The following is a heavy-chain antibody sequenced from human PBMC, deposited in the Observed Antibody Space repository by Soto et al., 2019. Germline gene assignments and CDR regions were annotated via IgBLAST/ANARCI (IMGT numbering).Heavy chain of an antibody. J-gene: IGHJ6*02. CDR1: GGTFSSYA. V-gene: IGHV1-69*13. Sequence: SVKVSCKASGGTFSSYAISWVRQAPGQGLEWMGGIIPIFGTANYAQKFQGRVTITADESTSTAYMELSSLRSEDAAVYYCASRRSSSWYVDYYYYGMDVWGQGTTVTVSS. D-gene: IGHD6-13*01. CDR2: IIPIFGTA. CDR3: ASRRSSSWYVDYYYYGMDV.